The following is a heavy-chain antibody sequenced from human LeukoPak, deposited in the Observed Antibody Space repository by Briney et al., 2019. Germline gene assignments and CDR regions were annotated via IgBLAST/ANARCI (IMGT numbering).Heavy chain of an antibody. CDR3: ARERITMVVVVNGPFDY. CDR2: IYTSGST. J-gene: IGHJ4*02. CDR1: GGSISSGSYY. Sequence: SQTLSHTCTVSGGSISSGSYYWSWIRQPAGKGLEWNGRIYTSGSTNYNPYRKSRHTISAGTSKNQFSLKLSSVTAADTAVYFCARERITMVVVVNGPFDYWGQGTLVTVSS. V-gene: IGHV4-61*02. D-gene: IGHD3-22*01.